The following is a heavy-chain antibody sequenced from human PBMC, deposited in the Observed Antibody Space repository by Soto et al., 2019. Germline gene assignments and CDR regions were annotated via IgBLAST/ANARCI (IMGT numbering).Heavy chain of an antibody. CDR1: GGSISSSNW. CDR3: GRVAVAGTRFDY. Sequence: QVQLQESGPGLVKPSGTLSLTCAVSGGSISSSNWWSWVRQPPGKGLEWIGEIYHSGSTNYNPSRKSRVTISVAQSQNQSSLKLSSVTAADTAVYYCGRVAVAGTRFDYWGQGTLVTVSS. J-gene: IGHJ4*02. CDR2: IYHSGST. D-gene: IGHD6-19*01. V-gene: IGHV4-4*02.